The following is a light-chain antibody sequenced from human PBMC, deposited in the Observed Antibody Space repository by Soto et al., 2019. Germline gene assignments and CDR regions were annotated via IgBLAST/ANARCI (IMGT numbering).Light chain of an antibody. J-gene: IGKJ1*01. CDR1: QSVSSTF. V-gene: IGKV3-20*01. Sequence: EIVLTQSPGTLSLSPGERATLSCRASQSVSSTFLAWFQQKPGQAPRLLIYGASSRATGIPDRFSGSGSGTDFTLTINSLEPEDFAVYYCQQFGTSPLWTFGQGTKVEIK. CDR2: GAS. CDR3: QQFGTSPLWT.